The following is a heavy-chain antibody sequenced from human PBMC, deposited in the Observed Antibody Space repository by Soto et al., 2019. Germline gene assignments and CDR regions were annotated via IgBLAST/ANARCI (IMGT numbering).Heavy chain of an antibody. Sequence: RCIIQQQRKGLEGIGYIYYSGSTNYNPSLTSRVTISVDKSKNQFSLKLSSVTAADTAVYYCARVEDTTWYSYGMDVWGQGTTVTVSS. V-gene: IGHV4-61*05. D-gene: IGHD4-4*01. CDR3: ARVEDTTWYSYGMDV. J-gene: IGHJ6*02. CDR2: IYYSGST.